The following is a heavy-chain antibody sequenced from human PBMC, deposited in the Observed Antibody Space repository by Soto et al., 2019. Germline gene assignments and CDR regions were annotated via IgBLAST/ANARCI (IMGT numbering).Heavy chain of an antibody. CDR2: INANGGGT. Sequence: QVQLVQSGAEVKKPGASVKVSCKASGYTFTGYYMHWVRQAPGQEIEWMGWINANGGGTNYAQKFQGRATMTRDTSISTVYMELSRLRSDDTAVYYCAGNWNDGDDYFDYWGQGTLVTVSS. J-gene: IGHJ4*02. CDR1: GYTFTGYY. D-gene: IGHD1-1*01. CDR3: AGNWNDGDDYFDY. V-gene: IGHV1-2*02.